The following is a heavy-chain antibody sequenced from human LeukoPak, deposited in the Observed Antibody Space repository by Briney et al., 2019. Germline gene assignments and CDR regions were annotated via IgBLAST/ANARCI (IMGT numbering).Heavy chain of an antibody. J-gene: IGHJ5*02. CDR3: ARDLDGGNPGQDWFDP. D-gene: IGHD4-23*01. V-gene: IGHV4-61*02. Sequence: SQTLSLTCTVSGDSISSGDYYWSWIRQPAGKGLEWIGRISSSGSTNYNPSLKSRVTISVDTSKNQFSLKLSSVTAADTAVYYCARDLDGGNPGQDWFDPWGQGTLVTVSS. CDR1: GDSISSGDYY. CDR2: ISSSGST.